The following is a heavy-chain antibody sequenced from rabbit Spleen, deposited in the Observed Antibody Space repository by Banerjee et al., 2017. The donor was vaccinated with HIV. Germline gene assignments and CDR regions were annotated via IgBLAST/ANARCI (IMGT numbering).Heavy chain of an antibody. CDR2: IDIGSSSNT. V-gene: IGHV1S45*01. D-gene: IGHD1-1*01. J-gene: IGHJ4*01. CDR1: GFDFSRSDW. CDR3: ARSRYYDYNYSGHDFAIPNNL. Sequence: QEQLVESGGDLVKPGASLTLTCKASGFDFSRSDWICWVRKAPGKGLEWIACIDIGSSSNTYYASWAKGRFTISKASSTTVTLQMTSMTAADTATYFCARSRYYDYNYSGHDFAIPNNLWGQGTLVTVS.